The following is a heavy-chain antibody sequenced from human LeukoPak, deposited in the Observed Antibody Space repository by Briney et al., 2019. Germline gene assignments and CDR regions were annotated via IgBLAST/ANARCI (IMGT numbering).Heavy chain of an antibody. CDR1: GGSISTYY. CDR2: IYYSGGA. V-gene: IGHV4-59*12. CDR3: ASPSPGFDP. Sequence: PSETLSLTCTVSGGSISTYYWTWIRQPPGKGLEWIGYIYYSGGANHNPSFQGRVAISVDSSKNQFSLRLNSVTAADTAVYYCASPSPGFDPWGQGTLVTVSS. J-gene: IGHJ5*02.